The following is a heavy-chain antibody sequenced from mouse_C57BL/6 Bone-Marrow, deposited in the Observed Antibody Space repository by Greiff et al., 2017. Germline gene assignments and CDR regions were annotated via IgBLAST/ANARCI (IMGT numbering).Heavy chain of an antibody. CDR3: TEALAWFAY. J-gene: IGHJ3*01. CDR1: GFTFSNYW. D-gene: IGHD1-3*01. CDR2: IRLKSDNYAT. V-gene: IGHV6-3*01. Sequence: DVKLQESGGGLVQPGGSMKLTCVASGFTFSNYWMNWVRQSPEKGLEWVAQIRLKSDNYATHYAESVKGRFTISRDDSKSSVYLQMNNLRAEDTGIYYCTEALAWFAYWGQGTLVTVSA.